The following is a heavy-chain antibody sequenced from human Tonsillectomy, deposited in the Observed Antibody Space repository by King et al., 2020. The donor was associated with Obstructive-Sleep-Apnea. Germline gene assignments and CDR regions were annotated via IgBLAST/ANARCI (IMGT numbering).Heavy chain of an antibody. Sequence: VQLQESGPGLVKPSETLSLTCTVSGASLSSSTFYWGWIRQPPGKGLEWIGNIFHSGSTYYNPSRKSRVTISIDTSKNQFSLKLSSVTAADTAVYYCARGKKFYYDSSGYPNWYFDLWGRGTLVTVSS. CDR2: IFHSGST. CDR3: ARGKKFYYDSSGYPNWYFDL. D-gene: IGHD3-22*01. J-gene: IGHJ2*01. V-gene: IGHV4-39*07. CDR1: GASLSSSTFY.